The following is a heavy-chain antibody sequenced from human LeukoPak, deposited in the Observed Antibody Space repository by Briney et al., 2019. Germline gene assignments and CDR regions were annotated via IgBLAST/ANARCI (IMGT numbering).Heavy chain of an antibody. CDR1: GYTFTGYY. D-gene: IGHD5-12*01. Sequence: ASVKVSCKASGYTFTGYYMHWVRQAPGQGLEWMGWINPNSGGTNYAQKFQGRVTMTRDTFISTAYMELSRLRSDDTAVYYCACYSGYALDGAFDIWGQGTMVTVSS. CDR2: INPNSGGT. V-gene: IGHV1-2*02. J-gene: IGHJ3*02. CDR3: ACYSGYALDGAFDI.